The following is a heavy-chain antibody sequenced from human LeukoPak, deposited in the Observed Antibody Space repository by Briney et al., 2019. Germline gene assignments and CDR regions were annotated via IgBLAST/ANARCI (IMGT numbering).Heavy chain of an antibody. J-gene: IGHJ6*03. CDR2: INQVESEK. Sequence: PGRSLRLSCEASGFSFSSYWMSWVRQAPGKGPEWVANINQVESEKYSVDSVKGRFTISRDNAKNSVYLQMKNLRAEDTALYYCARLSAYYYGSYFYYYMDVWGKGTTVTVSS. D-gene: IGHD3-10*01. CDR3: ARLSAYYYGSYFYYYMDV. CDR1: GFSFSSYW. V-gene: IGHV3-7*01.